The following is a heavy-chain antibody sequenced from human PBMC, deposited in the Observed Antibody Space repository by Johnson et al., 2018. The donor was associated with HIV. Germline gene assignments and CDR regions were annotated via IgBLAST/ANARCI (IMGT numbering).Heavy chain of an antibody. J-gene: IGHJ3*02. Sequence: EVQLVESGGGLVQPGGSLRLSCAASGFTFSSYWMTWVRQAPGRGLEWVANINQGGSEKYYVDSVKGRFTISRDNAKNSLYLQMNNLRVEDTAVYYCATDRNYNFWSGSGHAAFDIWGQGTMVTVAS. V-gene: IGHV3-7*01. D-gene: IGHD3-3*01. CDR1: GFTFSSYW. CDR3: ATDRNYNFWSGSGHAAFDI. CDR2: INQGGSEK.